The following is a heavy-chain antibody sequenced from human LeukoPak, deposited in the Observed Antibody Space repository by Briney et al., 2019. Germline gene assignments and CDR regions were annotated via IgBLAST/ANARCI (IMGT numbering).Heavy chain of an antibody. CDR3: AREGEGGFDY. J-gene: IGHJ4*02. Sequence: SGGSLRLSCAASGFTFSSYWMSWVRQAPGKGLEWVANIKQDGRQEDYVDSVKGRFTISRDNAKNSLYLQMNSLRAEDTAVYYCAREGEGGFDYWGQGTLVTVSS. CDR2: IKQDGRQE. CDR1: GFTFSSYW. V-gene: IGHV3-7*01. D-gene: IGHD3-16*01.